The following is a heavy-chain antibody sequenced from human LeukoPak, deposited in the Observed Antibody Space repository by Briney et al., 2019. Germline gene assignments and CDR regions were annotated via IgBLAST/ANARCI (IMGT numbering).Heavy chain of an antibody. Sequence: GGSLRLSCAASGFTFSDYWMHWVRQAPGKGLVWVSRINTDGSFTRYADSVQGRFTISRDTAKNTLFLQMNSLRAEDTAVYYCAREAKVGGALQYWGQGILVSVSS. J-gene: IGHJ4*02. CDR1: GFTFSDYW. V-gene: IGHV3-74*01. CDR2: INTDGSFT. D-gene: IGHD1-26*01. CDR3: AREAKVGGALQY.